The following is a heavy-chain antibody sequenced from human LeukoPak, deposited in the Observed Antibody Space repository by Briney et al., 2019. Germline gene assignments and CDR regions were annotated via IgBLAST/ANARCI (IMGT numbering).Heavy chain of an antibody. CDR2: ITPIFGTA. V-gene: IGHV1-69*05. D-gene: IGHD5-18*01. J-gene: IGHJ4*02. Sequence: SVKVSCKASGGTFSSYAISWVRQAPEQGLEWMGGITPIFGTANYAQKFQGRVTITTDESTSTAYMELSSLRSEDTAVYYCARVTRGYSYGGIDYWGQGTLVTVSS. CDR1: GGTFSSYA. CDR3: ARVTRGYSYGGIDY.